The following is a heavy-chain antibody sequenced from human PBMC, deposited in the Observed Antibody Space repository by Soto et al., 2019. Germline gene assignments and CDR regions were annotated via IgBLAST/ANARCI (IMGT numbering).Heavy chain of an antibody. CDR3: ARDGRNYYGSAMDV. D-gene: IGHD3-10*01. Sequence: PSETLSLTCTVSGGSISSGDYYWSWIRQPPGKGLEWIGYIYYSGGTYYNPSLKSRVTISVDTSKNQFSLKLSSVTAADTAVYYCARDGRNYYGSAMDVWGQGTTVTVSS. V-gene: IGHV4-30-4*01. CDR2: IYYSGGT. CDR1: GGSISSGDYY. J-gene: IGHJ6*02.